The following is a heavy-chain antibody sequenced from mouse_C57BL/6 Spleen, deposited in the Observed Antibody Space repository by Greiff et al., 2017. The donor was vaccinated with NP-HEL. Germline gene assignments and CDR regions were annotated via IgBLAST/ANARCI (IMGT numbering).Heavy chain of an antibody. CDR1: GFTFSDYY. Sequence: EVKLVESGGGLVQPGGSLKLSCAASGFTFSDYYMYWVRQTPEKRLEWVAYISNGGGSTYSPDTVKGRFTISRDNAKNTLYLQMSRLKSEDTAMYYCARRIYDGYSYAMDYWGQGTSVTVSS. CDR3: ARRIYDGYSYAMDY. V-gene: IGHV5-12*01. J-gene: IGHJ4*01. D-gene: IGHD2-3*01. CDR2: ISNGGGST.